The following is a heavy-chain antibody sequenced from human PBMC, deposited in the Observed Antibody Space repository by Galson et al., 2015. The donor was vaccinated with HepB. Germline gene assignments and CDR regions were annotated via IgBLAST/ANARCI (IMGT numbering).Heavy chain of an antibody. CDR1: GYTFTSYY. V-gene: IGHV1-46*01. J-gene: IGHJ5*02. D-gene: IGHD3-10*01. Sequence: SVKVSCKASGYTFTSYYMHWVRQAPGQGLEWMGIINPSGGSTSYAQKFQGRVTMTRDTSTSTVYMELSSLRSEDTAVYYCARDGYYYGSGSYYTASWFDPWGQGTLVTVSS. CDR3: ARDGYYYGSGSYYTASWFDP. CDR2: INPSGGST.